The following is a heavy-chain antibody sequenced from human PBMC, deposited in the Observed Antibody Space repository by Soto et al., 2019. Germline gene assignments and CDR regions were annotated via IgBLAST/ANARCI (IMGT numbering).Heavy chain of an antibody. D-gene: IGHD1-26*01. J-gene: IGHJ5*02. V-gene: IGHV4-31*03. CDR3: ARGRELQGNLNWFDP. CDR1: GGSISSGGYY. Sequence: QVQLQESGPGLVKPSQTLSLTCTVSGGSISSGGYYWSWIRQHPGKGLEWIGYIYYSGSTYYNPSLKSRVTISVDTSKNQFSLKLSSVTAADTAVYYCARGRELQGNLNWFDPWGQGTLVTVSS. CDR2: IYYSGST.